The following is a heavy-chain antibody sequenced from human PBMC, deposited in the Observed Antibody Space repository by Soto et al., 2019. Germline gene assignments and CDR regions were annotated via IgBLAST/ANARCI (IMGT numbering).Heavy chain of an antibody. J-gene: IGHJ5*02. D-gene: IGHD3-10*01. CDR3: ARAVNYYGSGSFYWWFDP. CDR1: GGSISSYY. CDR2: MFYSGST. Sequence: SETLSLTCTVSGGSISSYYWSWIRQPPGKGLEWIGYMFYSGSTNYNPSLKSRVTMSVDTSKNQFSLKLSSVSAADTAVYYCARAVNYYGSGSFYWWFDPWGQGTLVTVSS. V-gene: IGHV4-59*01.